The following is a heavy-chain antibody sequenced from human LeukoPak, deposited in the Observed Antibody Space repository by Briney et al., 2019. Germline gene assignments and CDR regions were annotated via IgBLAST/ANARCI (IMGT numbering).Heavy chain of an antibody. CDR2: IYSGGST. Sequence: GGSLRLSCAASGFTFSDHYMDWVRQAPGKGLEWVSDIYSGGSTYYADSVKGRFTISRDNSKNTLCLQMNSLRAEDTAVYYCARVYGSGSSFDPWGQGTLVTVSS. D-gene: IGHD3-10*01. J-gene: IGHJ5*02. CDR1: GFTFSDHY. CDR3: ARVYGSGSSFDP. V-gene: IGHV3-66*02.